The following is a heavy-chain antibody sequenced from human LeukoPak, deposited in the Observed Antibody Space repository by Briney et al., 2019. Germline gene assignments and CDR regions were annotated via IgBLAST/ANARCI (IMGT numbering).Heavy chain of an antibody. CDR3: AGGLQSNYYHGMDV. V-gene: IGHV4-31*03. D-gene: IGHD4-11*01. J-gene: IGHJ6*02. CDR2: IYYSGST. CDR1: GGSISSGGYY. Sequence: SQTLSLTCTVSGGSISSGGYYWSWIRQHPGKGLEWIGYIYYSGSTYYNPSLKSRVTISVDTSKNQFSLKLSSVTAADTAVYYCAGGLQSNYYHGMDVWGQGTTVTVSS.